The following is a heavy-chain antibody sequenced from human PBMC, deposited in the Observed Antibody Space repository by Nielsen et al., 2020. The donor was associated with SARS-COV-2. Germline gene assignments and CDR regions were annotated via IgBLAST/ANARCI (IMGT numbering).Heavy chain of an antibody. CDR1: GGSLTGYY. D-gene: IGHD3-10*01. CDR3: ARHLHGSGSQPLDN. V-gene: IGHV4-59*08. J-gene: IGHJ4*02. CDR2: IYYNGRT. Sequence: SETLSLTCAVSGGSLTGYYWSWIRQPPGKGLEWIGNIYYNGRTNYNPSLKSRVTISVDTSKNQFSLKLSSVTAADTAVYYCARHLHGSGSQPLDNWDQGTLVTVSS.